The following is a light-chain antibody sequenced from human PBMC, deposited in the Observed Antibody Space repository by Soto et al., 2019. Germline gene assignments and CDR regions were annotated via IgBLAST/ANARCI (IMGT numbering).Light chain of an antibody. J-gene: IGKJ4*01. Sequence: EIVMTQSPATLSVSVGERATLSCRASQTVSSKLAWYQQKPGQAPRLLIYGASTRANGIPARFTGSGSGTEFTLTISSLQSEDFAVYYCQQYNDWPPQLTFGGGTKVEIK. CDR1: QTVSSK. CDR2: GAS. V-gene: IGKV3-15*01. CDR3: QQYNDWPPQLT.